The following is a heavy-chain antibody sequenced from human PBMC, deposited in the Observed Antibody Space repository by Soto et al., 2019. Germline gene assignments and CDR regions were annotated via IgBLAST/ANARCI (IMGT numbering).Heavy chain of an antibody. CDR3: AKGTAAIKSWFDP. CDR2: ISASGGAT. CDR1: GFSFSSYT. D-gene: IGHD2-2*02. J-gene: IGHJ5*02. Sequence: PGGSLRLSCAVSGFSFSSYTMNWVRQAPGKGLEWVSSISASGGATYYADSVKGRFTISRDNSKNTLDLQMNSPRADDTAIYYCAKGTAAIKSWFDPWGQGTLVTVSS. V-gene: IGHV3-23*01.